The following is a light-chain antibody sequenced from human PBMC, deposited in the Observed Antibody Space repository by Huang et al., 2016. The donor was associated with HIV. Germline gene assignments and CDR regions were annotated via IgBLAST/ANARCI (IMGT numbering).Light chain of an antibody. CDR2: GAS. CDR3: QQSYSSHT. CDR1: RSINRH. J-gene: IGKJ5*01. Sequence: DIQMTQSPSSLSASVGDTVTITCRASRSINRHLNWYQQRPGRAPTLLIYGASNLQSVVPSRFRGSGSATDYTLRISSLQPEDFATYFCQQSYSSHTFGQGTRLEIK. V-gene: IGKV1-39*01.